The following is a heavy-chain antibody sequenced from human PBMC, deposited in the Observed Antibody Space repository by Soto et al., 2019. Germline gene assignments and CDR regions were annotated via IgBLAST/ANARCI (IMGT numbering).Heavy chain of an antibody. CDR3: ARDKDRQQLGGNYYYIMDV. CDR2: IMPVFPTP. Sequence: QVQLVQSGAEVKKPGSSVKVYCKTSGGTFRTSAISWVRQAPGQGLEWMGGIMPVFPTPDYAQKFQGRVTITADESTGTAYMALSSLRSEDTAVYYCARDKDRQQLGGNYYYIMDVWGQGTTVTVSS. J-gene: IGHJ6*01. D-gene: IGHD3-3*02. V-gene: IGHV1-69*12. CDR1: GGTFRTSA.